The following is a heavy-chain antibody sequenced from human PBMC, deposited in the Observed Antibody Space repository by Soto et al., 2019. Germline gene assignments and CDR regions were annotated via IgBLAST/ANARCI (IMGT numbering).Heavy chain of an antibody. D-gene: IGHD3-9*01. CDR2: IVVGSGNT. V-gene: IGHV1-58*02. CDR3: AAVSRYFDWLFSPDY. Sequence: SVKVSCKACGFTFTSSAMQRVRQARGQRLEWIGWIVVGSGNTNYAQQFQERVTITRDMSTSTAYMELSSLRSEDTAVYYCAAVSRYFDWLFSPDYWGQGTLVTVSS. J-gene: IGHJ4*02. CDR1: GFTFTSSA.